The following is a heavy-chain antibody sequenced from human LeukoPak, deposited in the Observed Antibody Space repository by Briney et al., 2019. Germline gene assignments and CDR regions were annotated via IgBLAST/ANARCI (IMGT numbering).Heavy chain of an antibody. J-gene: IGHJ4*02. CDR3: ARAGTTPGDFDY. CDR1: GGSISSGGYY. V-gene: IGHV4-31*03. D-gene: IGHD1-1*01. CDR2: IYYSGST. Sequence: SQTLSLTCTVSGGSISSGGYYWSWIRQHPGKGLEWIGYIYYSGSTYYNPSLKSRVTISVDTSKNQFSLKLSSVTAADTAAYYCARAGTTPGDFDYWGQGTLVTVSS.